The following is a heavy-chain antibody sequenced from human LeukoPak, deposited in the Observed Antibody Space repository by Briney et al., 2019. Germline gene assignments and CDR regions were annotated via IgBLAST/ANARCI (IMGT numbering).Heavy chain of an antibody. CDR3: ARHSRPFSMVRGVIGFDY. J-gene: IGHJ4*02. V-gene: IGHV4-59*08. Sequence: PSETLSLTCTVSGGSISSYCWSWIRQPPGKGLEWIGYIYYSGSTNYNPSLKSRVTISVDTSKNQFSLKLSSVTAADTAVYYCARHSRPFSMVRGVIGFDYWGQGTLVTVSS. CDR1: GGSISSYC. D-gene: IGHD3-10*01. CDR2: IYYSGST.